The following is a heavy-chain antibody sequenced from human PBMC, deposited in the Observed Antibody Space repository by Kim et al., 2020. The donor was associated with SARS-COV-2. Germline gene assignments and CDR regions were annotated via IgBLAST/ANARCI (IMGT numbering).Heavy chain of an antibody. CDR3: AKDVAAFEPEPINWFDP. CDR1: GYTFRSHG. CDR2: LSYGGDSQ. D-gene: IGHD2-15*01. V-gene: IGHV3-30*18. J-gene: IGHJ5*02. Sequence: GGSLRPSCTASGYTFRSHGMHWIRQAPGKGLEWVASLSYGGDSQYFADSVRGRFTISRDNSKNTVFLQMNRLTLEDTAVYYCAKDVAAFEPEPINWFDP.